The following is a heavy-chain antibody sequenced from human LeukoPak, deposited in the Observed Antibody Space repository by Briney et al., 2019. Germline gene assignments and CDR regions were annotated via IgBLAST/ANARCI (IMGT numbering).Heavy chain of an antibody. CDR2: IYYSGST. V-gene: IGHV4-59*01. J-gene: IGHJ6*02. CDR3: ARDRIVVVPAAISKRYYYGMDV. Sequence: SETLSLTCTVSGGSISSYYWSWIRQPPGKGLEWIGYIYYSGSTNYNPSLKSRVTISVDTSKNQFSLKLSSVTAADTAVYYCARDRIVVVPAAISKRYYYGMDVWGQGTTVTVPS. CDR1: GGSISSYY. D-gene: IGHD2-2*01.